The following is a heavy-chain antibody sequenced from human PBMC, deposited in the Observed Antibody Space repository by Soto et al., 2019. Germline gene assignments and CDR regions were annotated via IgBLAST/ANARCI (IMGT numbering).Heavy chain of an antibody. CDR2: IYTSGST. J-gene: IGHJ6*02. V-gene: IGHV4-4*07. D-gene: IGHD3-3*01. CDR1: GGSISSYY. Sequence: KLSETLSLTCTVSGGSISSYYWSWIRQPAGKGLEWIGRIYTSGSTNYNPSLKSRVTMSVDTSKNQFSLKLSSVTAADTAVYYCARDLHDFWSGYYYYYYGMDVWGQGTTVTVSS. CDR3: ARDLHDFWSGYYYYYYGMDV.